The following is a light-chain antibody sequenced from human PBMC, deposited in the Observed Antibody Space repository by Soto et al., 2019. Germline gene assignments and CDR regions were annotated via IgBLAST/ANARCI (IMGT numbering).Light chain of an antibody. V-gene: IGKV1-5*03. J-gene: IGKJ1*01. CDR2: KAS. Sequence: DIKLTQSPSTLSVSVGDRVTITCRASQTISSWLAWYQQKPGKAPKVLIYKASTLKSGVPSRFSGSGSGTEFTLTISSLQPDDFATYYCQHYNSYSEAFGQGTKVDIK. CDR3: QHYNSYSEA. CDR1: QTISSW.